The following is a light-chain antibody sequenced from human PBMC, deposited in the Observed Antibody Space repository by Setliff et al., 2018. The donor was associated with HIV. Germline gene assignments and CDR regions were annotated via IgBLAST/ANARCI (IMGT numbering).Light chain of an antibody. J-gene: IGLJ3*02. CDR3: CSYAGTYTSYWI. CDR2: DVS. CDR1: SSDVGGYNY. Sequence: QSVLTQPRSVSGSPGQSVTISCTGTSSDVGGYNYVSWYQQHPGRAPKLMIYDVSNRPSGVPDRFSGSKSGNTASLTISGLQAEDEADYYCCSYAGTYTSYWIFGGGTKVTVL. V-gene: IGLV2-11*01.